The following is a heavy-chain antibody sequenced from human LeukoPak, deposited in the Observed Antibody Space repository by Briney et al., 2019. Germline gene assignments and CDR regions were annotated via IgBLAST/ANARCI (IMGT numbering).Heavy chain of an antibody. CDR3: ARTPGYCSGGSCYPRYRYYYMDV. J-gene: IGHJ6*03. Sequence: PSETLSLTCTVSGGSISSSSYYWGWIRRPPGKGLEWIGSIYYSGSTYYNPSLKSRVTISVDTSKNQFSLKLSSVTAADTAVYYCARTPGYCSGGSCYPRYRYYYMDVWGKGTTVTVSS. CDR1: GGSISSSSYY. CDR2: IYYSGST. D-gene: IGHD2-15*01. V-gene: IGHV4-39*07.